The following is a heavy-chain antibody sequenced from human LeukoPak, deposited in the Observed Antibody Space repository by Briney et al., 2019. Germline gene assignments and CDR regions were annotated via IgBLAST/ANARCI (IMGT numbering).Heavy chain of an antibody. Sequence: GGSLRLSCAASGFTFSSYAMHWVRQAPGKGLEWVAVISYDGSNKYYADSVKGRFTISRDNSKNTLYLQMNSLRAEDTAVYYCARDLVSSSWYRDYNWFDPWGQGTLVTVSS. CDR3: ARDLVSSSWYRDYNWFDP. CDR2: ISYDGSNK. V-gene: IGHV3-30*04. CDR1: GFTFSSYA. D-gene: IGHD6-13*01. J-gene: IGHJ5*02.